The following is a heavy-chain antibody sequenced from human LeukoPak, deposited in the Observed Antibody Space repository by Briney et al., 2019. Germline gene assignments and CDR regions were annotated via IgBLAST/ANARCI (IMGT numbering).Heavy chain of an antibody. V-gene: IGHV3-21*01. Sequence: GGSLRLSCAASGFTFSYYSMNWVRQAPGQGLEWVSSISSSSSYIYYADSVKGRFTISRDNAKNSLYLQMNSLTAEDTAVYYCARNSSSWYYFDYWGQGTLVTVSS. CDR1: GFTFSYYS. D-gene: IGHD6-13*01. CDR2: ISSSSSYI. CDR3: ARNSSSWYYFDY. J-gene: IGHJ4*02.